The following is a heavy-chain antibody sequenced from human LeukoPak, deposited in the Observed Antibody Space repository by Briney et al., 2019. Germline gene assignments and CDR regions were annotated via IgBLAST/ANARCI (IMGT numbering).Heavy chain of an antibody. CDR2: INNSGGT. Sequence: SETLSLTCAVYGGSFSGYYWSWIRQPPGKGLEWIGEINNSGGTNYNPCLKTRVTISVDTSKNQFTLKLRSLTAADMAVYYCAIGRSTWWGCYGSGARPNQFDYWGQGTLVTVSS. D-gene: IGHD3-10*01. V-gene: IGHV4-34*01. J-gene: IGHJ4*02. CDR1: GGSFSGYY. CDR3: AIGRSTWWGCYGSGARPNQFDY.